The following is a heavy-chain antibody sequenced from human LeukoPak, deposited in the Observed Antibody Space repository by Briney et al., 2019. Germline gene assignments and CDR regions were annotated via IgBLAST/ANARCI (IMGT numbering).Heavy chain of an antibody. V-gene: IGHV1-8*01. D-gene: IGHD1-7*01. Sequence: GASVKVSCKASGDSFTINDINWVRQATGQGLEWMGWMNPNSGNTGYAQKFQGRVTMTRNTSMSTAYMELTDLRSEDTAVYYCARVTATGTWTFDIWGQGTTVTVSS. CDR1: GDSFTIND. CDR2: MNPNSGNT. J-gene: IGHJ3*02. CDR3: ARVTATGTWTFDI.